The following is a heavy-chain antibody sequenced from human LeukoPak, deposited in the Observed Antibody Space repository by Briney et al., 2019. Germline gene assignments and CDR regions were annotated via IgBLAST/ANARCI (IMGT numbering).Heavy chain of an antibody. J-gene: IGHJ4*02. CDR1: GFTVSSNY. D-gene: IGHD4-17*01. Sequence: GGSLRLSCAASGFTVSSNYMSWVRQAPGKGLEWVSAISGSGGSTYYADSVKGRFTISRDNSKNTLYLQMNSLRAEDTAVYYCAERGGYGDYLFDYWGQGTLVTVSS. V-gene: IGHV3-23*01. CDR2: ISGSGGST. CDR3: AERGGYGDYLFDY.